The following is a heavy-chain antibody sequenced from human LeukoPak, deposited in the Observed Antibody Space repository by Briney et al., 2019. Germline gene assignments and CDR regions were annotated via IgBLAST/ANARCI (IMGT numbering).Heavy chain of an antibody. Sequence: ASVKVSCKASGGTFTSYAISWVRQAPGQGLEGMGGIIPIFGTANYAQKFQGRVTITADESTSTAYMELSSLRSEDTAVYYCAREVITFGGVIVRTYYFDYWGQGTLVTVSS. D-gene: IGHD3-16*02. CDR2: IIPIFGTA. CDR1: GGTFTSYA. V-gene: IGHV1-69*13. CDR3: AREVITFGGVIVRTYYFDY. J-gene: IGHJ4*02.